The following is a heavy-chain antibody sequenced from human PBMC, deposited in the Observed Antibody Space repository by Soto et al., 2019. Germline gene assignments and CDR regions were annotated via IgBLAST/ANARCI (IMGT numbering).Heavy chain of an antibody. Sequence: QVQLVQSGAEVKKPGSSVKVSCKASGGTFSSYAISWVRQAPGQGHEWMGGIIPIFGTANYAQKFQGRVTITADESTSTAYMELSSLRSEDTAVYYCARDYYYDSSGYYYPLTNWGQGTLVTVSS. D-gene: IGHD3-22*01. J-gene: IGHJ4*02. CDR1: GGTFSSYA. CDR2: IIPIFGTA. V-gene: IGHV1-69*01. CDR3: ARDYYYDSSGYYYPLTN.